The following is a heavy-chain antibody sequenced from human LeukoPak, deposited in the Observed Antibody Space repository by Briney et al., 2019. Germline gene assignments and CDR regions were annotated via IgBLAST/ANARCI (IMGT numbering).Heavy chain of an antibody. Sequence: PGGSLRLSCAASGFSFSTYGMHWVRQVPGKGLEWVAVIWYDGSNKYYADSVKGRFTISRDNSKNTLYLQMNSLRAEDTAVYYCARQWLARGIFDYWGQGTLVTVSS. CDR1: GFSFSTYG. CDR3: ARQWLARGIFDY. V-gene: IGHV3-33*08. D-gene: IGHD6-19*01. CDR2: IWYDGSNK. J-gene: IGHJ4*02.